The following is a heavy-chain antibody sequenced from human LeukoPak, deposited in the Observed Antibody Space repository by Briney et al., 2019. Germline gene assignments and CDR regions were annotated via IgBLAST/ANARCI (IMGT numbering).Heavy chain of an antibody. CDR1: GYTFRDYL. J-gene: IGHJ5*02. CDR3: ARGKVVGEQTNWFDP. Sequence: APVKVSCKASGYTFRDYLLHWARQAPGQGLEWMGWINPNSGGANYAQKFQGRVTMTRDTSISTAYMELSRLRSDDTAVYYCARGKVVGEQTNWFDPWGQGTLVTVSS. V-gene: IGHV1-2*02. CDR2: INPNSGGA. D-gene: IGHD1-26*01.